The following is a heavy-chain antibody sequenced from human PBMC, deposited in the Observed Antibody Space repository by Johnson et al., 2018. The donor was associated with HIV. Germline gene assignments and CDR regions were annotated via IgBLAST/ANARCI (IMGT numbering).Heavy chain of an antibody. J-gene: IGHJ3*02. CDR3: AKDPQADYAFDI. CDR1: GFTFSSYA. CDR2: TSYDASNK. V-gene: IGHV3-30*18. Sequence: QVQLVESGGGLVQPGGSLRLSCAASGFTFSSYAMSWVRQAPGTGLEWAAVTSYDASNKYYADSVKGRFTISRDNSKNTLYLQMNSLRAEDTAVYYCAKDPQADYAFDIWGQGTMVTVSS.